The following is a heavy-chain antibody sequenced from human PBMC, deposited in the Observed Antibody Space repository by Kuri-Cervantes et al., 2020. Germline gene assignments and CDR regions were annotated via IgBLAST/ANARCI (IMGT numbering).Heavy chain of an antibody. D-gene: IGHD6-19*01. J-gene: IGHJ6*02. V-gene: IGHV1-8*02. CDR3: AREGSSGWYGRGFPKYYYGMDV. Sequence: ASVKVSCKASGYTFTNYLMHWVRQAPGQRLEWMGWINPSNGDTFYSQKFQGRVTMTRNTSISTAYMELSSLRSEDTAVYYCAREGSSGWYGRGFPKYYYGMDVWGQGTTVTVSS. CDR2: INPSNGDT. CDR1: GYTFTNYL.